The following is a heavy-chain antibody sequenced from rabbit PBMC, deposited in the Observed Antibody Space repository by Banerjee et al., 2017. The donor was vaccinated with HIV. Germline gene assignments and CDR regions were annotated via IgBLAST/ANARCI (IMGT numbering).Heavy chain of an antibody. Sequence: QEQLEESGGDLVKPEGSLTLTCTASGFSFSSSYWICWVRQAPGKGLEWIGCIYAGNSGNTYYANWAKGRFTISKTSSTTVTLQLTSLTGADTATYFCARDNRLWGPGTLVTVS. D-gene: IGHD4-1*01. CDR3: ARDNRL. CDR2: IYAGNSGNT. CDR1: GFSFSSSYW. V-gene: IGHV1S45*01. J-gene: IGHJ6*01.